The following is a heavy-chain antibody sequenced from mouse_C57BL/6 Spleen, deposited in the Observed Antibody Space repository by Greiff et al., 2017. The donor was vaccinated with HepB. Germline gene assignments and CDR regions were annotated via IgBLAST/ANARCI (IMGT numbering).Heavy chain of an antibody. V-gene: IGHV5-4*01. Sequence: EVHLVESGGGLVKPGGSLKLSCAASGFTFSSYAMSWVRQTPEKRLEWVATISDGGSYTYYPDNVKGRFTISRDNAKNNLYLQMSHLKSEDTAMYYCARDPKSLYYFDYWGQGTTLTVSS. CDR2: ISDGGSYT. CDR3: ARDPKSLYYFDY. J-gene: IGHJ2*01. CDR1: GFTFSSYA.